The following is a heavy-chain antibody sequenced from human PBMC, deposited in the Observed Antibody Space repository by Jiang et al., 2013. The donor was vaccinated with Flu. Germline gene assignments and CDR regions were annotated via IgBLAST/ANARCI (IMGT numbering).Heavy chain of an antibody. D-gene: IGHD3-22*01. V-gene: IGHV3-53*01. CDR3: ARGRVYDSSGYYLSD. CDR2: IYSGGST. Sequence: RLSCAASGFTVSSNYMSWVRQAPGKGLEWVSVIYSGGSTYYADSVKGRFTISRDNSKNTLYLQMNSLRAEDTAVYYCARGRVYDSSGYYLSDWGQGTLVTVSS. J-gene: IGHJ4*02. CDR1: GFTVSSNY.